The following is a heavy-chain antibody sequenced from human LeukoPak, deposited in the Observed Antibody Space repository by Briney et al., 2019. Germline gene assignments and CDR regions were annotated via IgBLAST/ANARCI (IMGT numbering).Heavy chain of an antibody. D-gene: IGHD1-26*01. CDR2: ISGSGGST. V-gene: IGHV3-23*01. CDR1: GFTFNNYA. Sequence: QPGGSLRLSCAASGFTFNNYAMHWVRQAPGKGLEWVSAISGSGGSTYYADSVKGRFTISRDNSKNTLYLQMNSLRAEDTAVYYCAKMGLVGATDYYYMDVWGKGTTVTVSS. CDR3: AKMGLVGATDYYYMDV. J-gene: IGHJ6*03.